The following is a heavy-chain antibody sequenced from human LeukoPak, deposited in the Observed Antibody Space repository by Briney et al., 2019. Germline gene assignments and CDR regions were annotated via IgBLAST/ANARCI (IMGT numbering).Heavy chain of an antibody. CDR1: GYTFTSYG. CDR2: ISAYNGNT. Sequence: ASVKVSCKASGYTFTSYGISWVRQAPGQGLEWMGWISAYNGNTNYAQKLQGRVTMTTDTSTSTAYMELRSLRSDDTAVYYCARDLLCSGGSCYSDYYYYGMDVWGQGTTVTVSS. D-gene: IGHD2-15*01. V-gene: IGHV1-18*01. J-gene: IGHJ6*02. CDR3: ARDLLCSGGSCYSDYYYYGMDV.